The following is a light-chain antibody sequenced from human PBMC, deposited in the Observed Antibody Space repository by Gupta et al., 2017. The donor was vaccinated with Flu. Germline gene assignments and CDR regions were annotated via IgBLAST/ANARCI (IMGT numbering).Light chain of an antibody. V-gene: IGKV3-20*01. CDR3: QHYVTSPPGVT. Sequence: IYGSYHRAAGIPDRFSGSGSGTDFILAISRVEPEDFAVYYCQHYVTSPPGVTFGPGTTVDV. CDR2: GSY. J-gene: IGKJ3*01.